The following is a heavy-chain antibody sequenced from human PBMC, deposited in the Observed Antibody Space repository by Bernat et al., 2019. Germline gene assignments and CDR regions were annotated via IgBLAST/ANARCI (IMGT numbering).Heavy chain of an antibody. CDR1: GFTFSDYY. J-gene: IGHJ5*02. D-gene: IGHD3-22*01. Sequence: VQLVESGGGLVKPGGSLRLSCAASGFTFSDYYMSWIRQAPGTGLEWVSYISSSSSYTNYADSVKGRFTISRDNAKNSLYLQMNSLRAEDTAVYYCARGGYYDSSGYYGWFDPWGQGTLVTVSS. V-gene: IGHV3-11*06. CDR2: ISSSSSYT. CDR3: ARGGYYDSSGYYGWFDP.